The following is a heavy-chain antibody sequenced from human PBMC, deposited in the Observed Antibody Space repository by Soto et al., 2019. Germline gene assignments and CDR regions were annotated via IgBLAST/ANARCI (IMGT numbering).Heavy chain of an antibody. CDR2: IGSRGE. V-gene: IGHV3-74*01. CDR3: VRDDIGLGIDY. J-gene: IGHJ4*02. D-gene: IGHD1-26*01. CDR1: GFTFGASA. Sequence: GGSLRLSCAASGFTFGASALQWVRQASGKGLEWLGRIGSRGESYADSVKGRFTISRDNAKNMLYLQMNSLRAEDTAVYYCVRDDIGLGIDYWGLGTLVTVSS.